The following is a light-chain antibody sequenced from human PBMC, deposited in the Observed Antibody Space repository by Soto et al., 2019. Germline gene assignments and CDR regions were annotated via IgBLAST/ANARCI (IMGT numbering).Light chain of an antibody. CDR3: QQYNSYSRT. V-gene: IGKV1-5*01. Sequence: DIQITPSPSTLSGSVVDRVTNPCRASQTISSWLAWYQQKPGKAPKLLIYAASTLQSGVPSRFSGSGSGTEFTLTISSLQPDDFATYYCQQYNSYSRTFGQGTKVDIK. CDR2: AAS. CDR1: QTISSW. J-gene: IGKJ1*01.